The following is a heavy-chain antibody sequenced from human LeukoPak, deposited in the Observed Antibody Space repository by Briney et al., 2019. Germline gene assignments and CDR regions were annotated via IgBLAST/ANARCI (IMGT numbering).Heavy chain of an antibody. Sequence: ASVKVSCKASGGTFSSYAISWVRQAPGQGLEWMGWISAYNGNTNYAQKLQGRVTMTTDTSTSTAYMELRSLRSDDTAVYYCARAPRYFDWLLNEYYFDYWGQGTLVTVSS. CDR1: GGTFSSYA. D-gene: IGHD3-9*01. CDR3: ARAPRYFDWLLNEYYFDY. V-gene: IGHV1-18*01. CDR2: ISAYNGNT. J-gene: IGHJ4*02.